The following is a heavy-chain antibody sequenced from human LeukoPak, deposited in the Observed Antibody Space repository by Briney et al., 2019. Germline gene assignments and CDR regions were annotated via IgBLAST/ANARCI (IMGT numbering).Heavy chain of an antibody. Sequence: GGSLRLSCVASGFSFSRFGMNWVRQAPGKGLEWISHISSTSGAVYYADSVKGRFTISRDNAKNSLYLQMSSLRNEDTAIYYCAQKGGTDHWGQGTLVTVSS. CDR2: ISSTSGAV. CDR1: GFSFSRFG. J-gene: IGHJ4*02. V-gene: IGHV3-48*02. D-gene: IGHD2-15*01. CDR3: AQKGGTDH.